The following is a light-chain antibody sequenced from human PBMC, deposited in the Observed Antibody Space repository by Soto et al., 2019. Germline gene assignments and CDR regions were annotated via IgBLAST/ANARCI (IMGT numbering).Light chain of an antibody. CDR3: QQRSNWPRGT. J-gene: IGKJ2*02. CDR1: QSVGSY. Sequence: EIVLTQSPATLSLSPGERATLACRASQSVGSYLAWYQHKPGQAPRLLIHDASNRATGIPARFSGSGSGTDFTLTISSLEPEDSGVYYCQQRSNWPRGTFGQGTKLEIK. CDR2: DAS. V-gene: IGKV3-11*01.